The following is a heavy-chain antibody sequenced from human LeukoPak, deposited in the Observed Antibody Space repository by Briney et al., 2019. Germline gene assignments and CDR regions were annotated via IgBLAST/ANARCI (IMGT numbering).Heavy chain of an antibody. CDR1: GYTFTSYA. Sequence: ASVKVSCKASGYTFTSYAMHWVRQAPGQRLEWMGWINAGNGNTKYSQKFQGRVTITRDTSASTAYMELSSLRSEDTAVYYCARDPVRLLLWFGEGYFDYWGQGTLVTVSS. CDR3: ARDPVRLLLWFGEGYFDY. V-gene: IGHV1-3*01. J-gene: IGHJ4*02. D-gene: IGHD3-10*01. CDR2: INAGNGNT.